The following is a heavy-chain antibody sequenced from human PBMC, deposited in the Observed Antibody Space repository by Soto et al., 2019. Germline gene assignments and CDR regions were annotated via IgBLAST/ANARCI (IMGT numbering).Heavy chain of an antibody. CDR2: ISAYNGNT. D-gene: IGHD3-10*01. CDR3: ASDTDMARPDA. CDR1: GYTFTSYA. V-gene: IGHV1-18*01. J-gene: IGHJ5*02. Sequence: QVQLVQSGAEVKKPGASVKVSCKASGYTFTSYAISWVRQAPGQGLEWMGWISAYNGNTKYAQKLQGRVTLTTATYTRTGYRELRSVRSDDAAVYYCASDTDMARPDAWGQGTLVTVSS.